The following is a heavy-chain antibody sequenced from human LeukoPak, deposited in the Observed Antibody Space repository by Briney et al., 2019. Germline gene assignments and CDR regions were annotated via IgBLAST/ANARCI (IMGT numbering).Heavy chain of an antibody. D-gene: IGHD3-10*01. V-gene: IGHV1-46*01. J-gene: IGHJ4*02. CDR3: ARDGHGSGSYPDS. Sequence: ASVKVSCKASGYTFTSYYMHWVRQAPGQGLEWMGIINPSGGTTNYAQKFQGRVTMTRDTSTSTVYMELSSLRSEDTAVYYCARDGHGSGSYPDSWGQGTLVTVSS. CDR1: GYTFTSYY. CDR2: INPSGGTT.